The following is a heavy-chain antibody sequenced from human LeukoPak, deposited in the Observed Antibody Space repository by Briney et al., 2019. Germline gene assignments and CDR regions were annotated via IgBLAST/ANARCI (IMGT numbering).Heavy chain of an antibody. J-gene: IGHJ4*02. V-gene: IGHV3-7*01. CDR1: GFTFSSYW. CDR2: IKQDGSEK. CDR3: ALHPGGDDGVLDY. Sequence: GGSLRLSCAASGFTFSSYWMSWVRQAPGKGLEWVANIKQDGSEKYYVDSVKGRFTISRDNAKNSLYLQMNSLRAEDTAVYYCALHPGGDDGVLDYWGQGTLVTVSS. D-gene: IGHD3-10*01.